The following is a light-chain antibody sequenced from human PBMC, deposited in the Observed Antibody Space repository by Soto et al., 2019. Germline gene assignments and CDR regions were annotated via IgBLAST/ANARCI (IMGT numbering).Light chain of an antibody. V-gene: IGLV2-14*01. J-gene: IGLJ2*01. Sequence: QSALTQPASVSGSPGQSITISCTGTFSDVGGYNYVSWYQVYPGKAPKLIIHEVNERPSGVSNRFSGSKSDNTASLTISGLQAEDEADYYCASYKSGATHVFGGGTKLTVL. CDR2: EVN. CDR1: FSDVGGYNY. CDR3: ASYKSGATHV.